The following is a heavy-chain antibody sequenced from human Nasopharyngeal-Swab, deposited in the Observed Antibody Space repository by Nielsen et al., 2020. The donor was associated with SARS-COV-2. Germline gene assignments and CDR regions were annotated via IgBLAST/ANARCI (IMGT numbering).Heavy chain of an antibody. Sequence: ASVKVSCKASGYTFTSYYLHWVRQAPAQGLEWMGIINPTDGSTSYAQKFEGRVTMTRVTSTSTVYMELNSLRSEDTAVYYCARVLPFRITGTSGMDVWDQETTITVSS. CDR3: ARVLPFRITGTSGMDV. CDR1: GYTFTSYY. J-gene: IGHJ6*02. D-gene: IGHD1-7*01. CDR2: INPTDGST. V-gene: IGHV1-46*01.